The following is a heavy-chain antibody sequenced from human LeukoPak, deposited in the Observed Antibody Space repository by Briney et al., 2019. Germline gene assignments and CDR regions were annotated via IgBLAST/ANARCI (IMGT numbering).Heavy chain of an antibody. V-gene: IGHV1-18*01. CDR1: GGTFSSYA. J-gene: IGHJ4*02. CDR2: ISAYKGNT. Sequence: ASVKVSCKASGGTFSSYALSWVRQAPGQGLEWMGWISAYKGNTNYAQKLQGRVTMTTDTSTSTAYMELRNLRSDDTAVYYCAREPLVVGATVDYWGQGTLVTVSS. D-gene: IGHD1-26*01. CDR3: AREPLVVGATVDY.